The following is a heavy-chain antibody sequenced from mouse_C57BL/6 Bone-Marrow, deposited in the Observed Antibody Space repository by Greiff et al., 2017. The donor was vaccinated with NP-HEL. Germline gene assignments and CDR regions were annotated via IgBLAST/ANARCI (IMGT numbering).Heavy chain of an antibody. V-gene: IGHV1-64*01. CDR3: ADYGSSPAWFAY. J-gene: IGHJ3*01. D-gene: IGHD1-1*01. Sequence: VQLQHPGAELVKPGASVKLSCKASGYTFTSYWMHWVKQRPGQGLEWIGMIHPNSGSTNYNEKFKSKATLTVDKSSSTAYMQLSSLTSEDSAVYYCADYGSSPAWFAYWGQGTLVTVSA. CDR2: IHPNSGST. CDR1: GYTFTSYW.